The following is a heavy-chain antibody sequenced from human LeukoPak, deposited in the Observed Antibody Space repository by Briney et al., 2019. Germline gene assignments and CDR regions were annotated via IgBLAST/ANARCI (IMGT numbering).Heavy chain of an antibody. Sequence: ASVKVSCKASGYTFTSYYMHWVRQAPGQGLEWMGWINPNSGGTNYAQKFQGRVTMTRDTSISTAYMELSRLRSDDTAVYYCARDIGSYYDFWSGYSDYFDYWGQGTLVTVSS. D-gene: IGHD3-3*01. CDR3: ARDIGSYYDFWSGYSDYFDY. J-gene: IGHJ4*02. CDR1: GYTFTSYY. V-gene: IGHV1-2*02. CDR2: INPNSGGT.